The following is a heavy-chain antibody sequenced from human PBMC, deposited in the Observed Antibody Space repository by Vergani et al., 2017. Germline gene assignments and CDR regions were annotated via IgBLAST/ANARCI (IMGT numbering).Heavy chain of an antibody. CDR1: GYTFTGYY. J-gene: IGHJ3*02. V-gene: IGHV1-2*02. CDR3: ASSNWNHVRPIYAFDI. CDR2: INPNSGVT. D-gene: IGHD1-14*01. Sequence: QVQLVQSGAEVKKPGASVKVSCKASGYTFTGYYMHWVRQAPGQGLEWMGWINPNSGVTNYAQKFQGRVTMTRDTSISTAYMGLSRLRSDDTAVYYCASSNWNHVRPIYAFDIWGQGTMVTVSS.